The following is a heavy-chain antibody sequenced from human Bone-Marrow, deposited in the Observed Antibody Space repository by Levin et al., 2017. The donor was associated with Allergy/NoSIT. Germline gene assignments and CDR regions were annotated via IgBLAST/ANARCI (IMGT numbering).Heavy chain of an antibody. V-gene: IGHV4-39*02. J-gene: IGHJ3*02. CDR2: IYYSGST. CDR3: AREYSSSSGKAFDI. D-gene: IGHD6-13*01. Sequence: KPSETLSLTCTVSGGSITSSSYFWGWIRQPPGKGLEWIGSIYYSGSTYYNPSLKSRVTISVDTSKNPFSLKLSSVTAADTAIYYCAREYSSSSGKAFDIWGQGTMVTVSS. CDR1: GGSITSSSYF.